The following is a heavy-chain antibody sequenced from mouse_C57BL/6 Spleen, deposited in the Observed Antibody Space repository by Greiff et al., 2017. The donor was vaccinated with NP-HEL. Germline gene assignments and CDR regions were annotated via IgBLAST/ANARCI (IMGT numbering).Heavy chain of an antibody. Sequence: ESGPGLVKPSQSLSLTCSVTGYSITSGYYWNWIRQFPGNKLEWMGYISYDGSNNYNPSLKNRISITRDTSKKQLFMKLNSVTTEDTATDYCARGGSNYNYWGQGTTLTVAS. J-gene: IGHJ2*01. CDR2: ISYDGSN. CDR3: ARGGSNYNY. V-gene: IGHV3-6*01. CDR1: GYSITSGYY. D-gene: IGHD2-5*01.